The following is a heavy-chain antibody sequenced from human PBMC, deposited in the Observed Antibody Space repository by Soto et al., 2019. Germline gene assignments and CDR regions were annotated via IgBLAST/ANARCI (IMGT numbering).Heavy chain of an antibody. J-gene: IGHJ6*02. Sequence: QVQLVQSGAEVKKPGASVKVSCKASGYTFIGYYIHWVRQAPGQGLEWMGRINPRSGDTTYAQKFQGRLTMTRDTSISTAYMELSSLRSDDTALYYCTKDINMGGVDVCGQGTTVTVSS. CDR3: TKDINMGGVDV. CDR2: INPRSGDT. V-gene: IGHV1-2*06. CDR1: GYTFIGYY. D-gene: IGHD1-20*01.